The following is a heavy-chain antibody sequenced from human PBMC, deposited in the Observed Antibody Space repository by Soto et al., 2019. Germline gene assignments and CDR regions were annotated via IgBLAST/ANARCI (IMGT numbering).Heavy chain of an antibody. CDR2: IIPLFGTP. CDR3: ARVSPSICGGGNCYRLDSFFDS. V-gene: IGHV1-69*01. Sequence: QVQLVQSGAEVKKPGSSLKVSCKTSGVTFSTSGISWVRQGPGQGLEWMGGIIPLFGTPKYARKFQGRVSITADESATTTYMELSGLRSDDTAVYHCARVSPSICGGGNCYRLDSFFDSWGQGSLVVVSS. D-gene: IGHD2-21*01. J-gene: IGHJ5*01. CDR1: GVTFSTSG.